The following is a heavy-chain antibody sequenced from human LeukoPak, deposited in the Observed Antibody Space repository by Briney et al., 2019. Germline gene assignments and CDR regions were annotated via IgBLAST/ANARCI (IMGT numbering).Heavy chain of an antibody. J-gene: IGHJ4*02. CDR2: ISSSGSTI. V-gene: IGHV3-11*01. CDR1: GFTFSDYY. Sequence: GGSLRLSCAVSGFTFSDYYMSWIRQAPGKGLEWVSYISSSGSTIYYADSVKGRFTISRDNAKNSLYLQMNSLRAEDTAVYYCARDSYYSNYVFDYWGQGTLVTVSS. D-gene: IGHD4-4*01. CDR3: ARDSYYSNYVFDY.